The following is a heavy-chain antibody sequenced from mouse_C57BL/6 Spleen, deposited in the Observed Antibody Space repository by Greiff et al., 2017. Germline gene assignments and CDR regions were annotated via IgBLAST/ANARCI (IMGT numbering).Heavy chain of an antibody. Sequence: QVQLQQSGAELMKPGASVKLSCKATGYTFTGYWIEWVKQRPGKGLEWIGEILPGSGSTNYNEKFKGKATFTADTSSNTAYMQLSSLTPEDSALYYCASAGGYYANYAMDYWGQGTSVTVSS. D-gene: IGHD2-3*01. J-gene: IGHJ4*01. CDR2: ILPGSGST. CDR3: ASAGGYYANYAMDY. V-gene: IGHV1-9*01. CDR1: GYTFTGYW.